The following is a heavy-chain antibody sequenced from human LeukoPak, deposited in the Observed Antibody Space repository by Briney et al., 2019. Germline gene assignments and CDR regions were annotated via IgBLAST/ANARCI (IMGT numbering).Heavy chain of an antibody. D-gene: IGHD2-21*02. J-gene: IGHJ3*02. CDR3: ASSPRVTPDAFDI. CDR2: IYYSGNT. CDR1: GGSISSSNYY. V-gene: IGHV4-39*07. Sequence: ASETLSLTCTVSGGSISSSNYYWGWIRQPPGKGLEWIASIYYSGNTYYNPSLESRVTISVDTSKNQFSLKLSSVTAADTAVYYCASSPRVTPDAFDIWGQGTMVTVSS.